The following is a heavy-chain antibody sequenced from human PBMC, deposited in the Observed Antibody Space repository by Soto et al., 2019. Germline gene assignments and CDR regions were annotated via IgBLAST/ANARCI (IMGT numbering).Heavy chain of an antibody. V-gene: IGHV3-7*01. D-gene: IGHD2-2*01. J-gene: IGHJ6*04. CDR3: ARDSAVVVPAAMDV. CDR1: GFTFSSYW. Sequence: VGSLRLSCAASGFTFSSYWMSWVRQAPGKGLEWVANIKQDGSEKYYVDSVKGRFTISRDNAKNSLYLQMNSLRAEDTAVYYCARDSAVVVPAAMDVWGKGTTVTVSS. CDR2: IKQDGSEK.